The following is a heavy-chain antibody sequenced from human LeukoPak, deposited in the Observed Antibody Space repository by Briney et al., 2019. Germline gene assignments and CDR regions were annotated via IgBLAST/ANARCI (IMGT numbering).Heavy chain of an antibody. CDR2: IYYSGNT. CDR3: ARYASGGFHFDY. CDR1: GASVSSYY. J-gene: IGHJ4*02. V-gene: IGHV4-59*08. Sequence: PSETLSLTCTVSGASVSSYYWSWIRQPPGKGLEWIGYIYYSGNTNYNPTLDSRATLSVDTSKNQFSLKLTSVSAADTAVYYCARYASGGFHFDYWGQGMLVTVSS. D-gene: IGHD6-19*01.